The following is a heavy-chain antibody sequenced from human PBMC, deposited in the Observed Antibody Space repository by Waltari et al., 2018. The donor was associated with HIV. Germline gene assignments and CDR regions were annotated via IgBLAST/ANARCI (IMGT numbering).Heavy chain of an antibody. J-gene: IGHJ4*02. D-gene: IGHD3-9*01. V-gene: IGHV4-30-2*01. Sequence: QLQLQESGSGLVKPSQTLSLTCAVSGGSISSGGYSWSWIRQPPGKGLEWIGYIYHTGSTYYTPSLKRRVTISVDRSKNQFSLKLSSVTAADTAVYYCARGPLESYDILTGYYPRNAGGYFDYWGQGTLVTVSS. CDR1: GGSISSGGYS. CDR3: ARGPLESYDILTGYYPRNAGGYFDY. CDR2: IYHTGST.